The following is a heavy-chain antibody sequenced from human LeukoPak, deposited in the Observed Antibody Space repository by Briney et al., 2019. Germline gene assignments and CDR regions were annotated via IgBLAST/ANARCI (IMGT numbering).Heavy chain of an antibody. CDR2: IIPIFGTA. CDR3: ARDEGDSRWFGELYHY. CDR1: GGTFSSYA. D-gene: IGHD3-10*01. Sequence: SVKVSCKASGGTFSSYAISWVRQAPGQGLEWMGGIIPIFGTANYAQKFQGRVTITADASTSTAYMELSRLRSEDTAVYYCARDEGDSRWFGELYHYWGQGTLVTVSS. J-gene: IGHJ4*02. V-gene: IGHV1-69*13.